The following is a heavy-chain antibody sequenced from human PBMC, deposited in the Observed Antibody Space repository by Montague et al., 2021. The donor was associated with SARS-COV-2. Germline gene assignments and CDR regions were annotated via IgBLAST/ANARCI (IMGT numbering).Heavy chain of an antibody. CDR3: ARYATVTTFYYYGLDV. Sequence: SETLSLTCTVSGGSITTSSYWGWLRQPPGKVLEWIGGIYYRGSTYYNPPLKSRVTISVDTSKNQFSLKLSSVTAADTAVYYCARYATVTTFYYYGLDVWGQGTTVTVSS. J-gene: IGHJ6*02. D-gene: IGHD4-17*01. CDR1: GGSITTSSY. CDR2: IYYRGST. V-gene: IGHV4-39*07.